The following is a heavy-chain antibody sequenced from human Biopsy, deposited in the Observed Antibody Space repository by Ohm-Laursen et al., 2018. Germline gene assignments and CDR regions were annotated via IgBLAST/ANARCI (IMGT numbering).Heavy chain of an antibody. CDR3: ARGEGLRLGEFSHLDV. CDR2: ISHTGYT. CDR1: GGSFTGHY. D-gene: IGHD3-16*02. V-gene: IGHV4-59*11. Sequence: PSETLSLTCTVSGGSFTGHYWTWIRQPPGKGLEWIGHISHTGYTSYKSSLKSRVTISLDTSRKHFSLRLTSLAAADTAVYYCARGEGLRLGEFSHLDVWGQGTTVTVSS. J-gene: IGHJ6*02.